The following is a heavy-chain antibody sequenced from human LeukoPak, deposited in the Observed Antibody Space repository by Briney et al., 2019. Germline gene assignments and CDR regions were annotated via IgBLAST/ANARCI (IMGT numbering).Heavy chain of an antibody. V-gene: IGHV4-31*03. D-gene: IGHD3-16*01. J-gene: IGHJ6*02. CDR2: IYYSGST. Sequence: SQTLSLTCTVSGGSISSGGYYWSWIRQHPGKGLEWIGYIYYSGSTYYNPSLKSRVTISVDTSKNQFSLKLSSVTPADTAVYYCARELGTNYYYYGMDVWGQGTTVTVSS. CDR3: ARELGTNYYYYGMDV. CDR1: GGSISSGGYY.